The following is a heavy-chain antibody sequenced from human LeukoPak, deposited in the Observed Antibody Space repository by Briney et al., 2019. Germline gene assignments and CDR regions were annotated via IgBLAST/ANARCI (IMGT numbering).Heavy chain of an antibody. J-gene: IGHJ4*02. Sequence: GASVKVSCKASGGTFSSYAISWVRQAPGQGLEWMGGIIPIFGTANYAQKFQGRVTITADKSTSTAYMELSSLRSEDTAVYYCARGGTYYYDSSGYPFDYRGQGTLVTVSS. CDR2: IIPIFGTA. V-gene: IGHV1-69*06. CDR3: ARGGTYYYDSSGYPFDY. CDR1: GGTFSSYA. D-gene: IGHD3-22*01.